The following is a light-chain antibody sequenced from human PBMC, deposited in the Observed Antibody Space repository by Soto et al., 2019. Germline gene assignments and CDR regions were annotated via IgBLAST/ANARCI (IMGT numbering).Light chain of an antibody. CDR2: AAS. J-gene: IGKJ1*01. CDR1: QGIRND. Sequence: DIQMTQSPSSLSASVGDRVTITCRASQGIRNDVGWYQQKPGKAPKRLIYAASTLQSGVPSRFSGSGSGTEFTLTISSLQPEDFAAYYCLHYDNCPWAFGQGTKVEIK. V-gene: IGKV1-17*01. CDR3: LHYDNCPWA.